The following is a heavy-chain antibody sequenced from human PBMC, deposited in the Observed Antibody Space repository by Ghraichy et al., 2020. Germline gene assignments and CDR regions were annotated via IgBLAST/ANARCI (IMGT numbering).Heavy chain of an antibody. D-gene: IGHD3-22*01. CDR3: ARDDYYDSSGYPGAFDY. V-gene: IGHV3-7*01. Sequence: GSLRLSCAASGFTFSSYWMSWVRQAPGKGLEWVANIKQDVSEKYYVDYVKGRFTISRDNAKNSLYLQMNSLRAEDTAVYYCARDDYYDSSGYPGAFDYWGQGTLVTVSS. CDR1: GFTFSSYW. J-gene: IGHJ4*02. CDR2: IKQDVSEK.